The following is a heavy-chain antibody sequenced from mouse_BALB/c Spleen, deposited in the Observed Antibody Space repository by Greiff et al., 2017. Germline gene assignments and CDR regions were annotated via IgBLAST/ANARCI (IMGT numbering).Heavy chain of an antibody. CDR2: IWSGGST. CDR1: GFSLTSYG. V-gene: IGHV2-4-1*01. J-gene: IGHJ3*01. D-gene: IGHD2-3*01. CDR3: ARNALDGYSAWFAY. Sequence: QVQLKESGPGLVQPSQSLSITCTVSGFSLTSYGVHWVRQSPGKGLEWLGVIWSGGSTDYNAAFISRLSISKDNSKSQVFFKMNSLQADDTAIYYCARNALDGYSAWFAYWGQGTLVTVSA.